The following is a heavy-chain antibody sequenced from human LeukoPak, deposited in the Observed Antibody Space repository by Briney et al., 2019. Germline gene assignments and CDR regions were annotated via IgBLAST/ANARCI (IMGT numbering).Heavy chain of an antibody. Sequence: GASLRLSCAASGFTFSSYEMNWVRQAPGKGLEWVSYISSSGSTIYYADSVKGRFTISRDNAKNSLYLQMNSLRAEDTAVYYCARDGYPYYFDYWGQGTLVTVSS. CDR3: ARDGYPYYFDY. D-gene: IGHD3-22*01. J-gene: IGHJ4*02. V-gene: IGHV3-48*03. CDR1: GFTFSSYE. CDR2: ISSSGSTI.